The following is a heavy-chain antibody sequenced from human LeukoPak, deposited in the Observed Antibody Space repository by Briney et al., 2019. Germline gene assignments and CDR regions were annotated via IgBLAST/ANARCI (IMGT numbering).Heavy chain of an antibody. D-gene: IGHD4-11*01. CDR1: GFTFSSYS. Sequence: GGSLRLSCAASGFTFSSYSMNWVRQAPGKGLEWVSSISSSSSYIYYADSVKGRFTISRDNAKNSLYLQMSSLRAEDTAVYYCARVSASNRLMGAFDIWGQGTMVTVSS. V-gene: IGHV3-21*01. J-gene: IGHJ3*02. CDR2: ISSSSSYI. CDR3: ARVSASNRLMGAFDI.